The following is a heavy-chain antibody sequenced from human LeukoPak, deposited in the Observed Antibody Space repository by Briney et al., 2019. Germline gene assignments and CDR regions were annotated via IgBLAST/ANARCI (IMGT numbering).Heavy chain of an antibody. V-gene: IGHV1-24*01. CDR1: GYTLTELS. D-gene: IGHD2-15*01. Sequence: RASVKVSCKVSGYTLTELSMHWVRQAPGKGLEWMGGFDPEDGETIYAQKFQGRVTMTEDTSTDTAYMELSSLRSEDTAVYYCATIILGYCSGGSRYSGSPRWFDPWGQGTLVTVSS. CDR3: ATIILGYCSGGSRYSGSPRWFDP. CDR2: FDPEDGET. J-gene: IGHJ5*02.